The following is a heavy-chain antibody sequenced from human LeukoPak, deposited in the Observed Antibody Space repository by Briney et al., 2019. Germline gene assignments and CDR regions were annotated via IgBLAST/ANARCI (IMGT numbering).Heavy chain of an antibody. D-gene: IGHD3-16*01. CDR2: IYYSGSP. J-gene: IGHJ4*02. CDR1: VGSISSGGYY. Sequence: SQTLSLTCTVSVGSISSGGYYWSWIRQHPGKGLEWIGYIYYSGSPYYNPSLKSRVTISVDTSKNQFSLKLSSVTAAETAVYYCAVGDTPYYFDYWGQGTLVTVSS. V-gene: IGHV4-31*03. CDR3: AVGDTPYYFDY.